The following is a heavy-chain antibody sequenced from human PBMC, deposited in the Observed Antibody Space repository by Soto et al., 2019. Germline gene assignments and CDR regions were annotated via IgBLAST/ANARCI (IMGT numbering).Heavy chain of an antibody. CDR1: GFTFSSST. CDR2: ISSTSSYI. CDR3: AKVLEVVPAYYYYGMAV. V-gene: IGHV3-21*01. D-gene: IGHD2-2*01. J-gene: IGHJ6*02. Sequence: LGLSCGGSGFTFSSSTMHWVRQAPGKGLEWVSSISSTSSYIYYADSVKGRFAISRDNAKNSLYPQMNSLRAEDTAVYYCAKVLEVVPAYYYYGMAVWGLGTTATLS.